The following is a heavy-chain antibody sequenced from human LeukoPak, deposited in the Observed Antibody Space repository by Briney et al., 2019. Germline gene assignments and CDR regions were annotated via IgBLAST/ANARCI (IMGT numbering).Heavy chain of an antibody. D-gene: IGHD4-11*01. CDR2: VNPNSGNT. CDR3: ARVKVTKTYYYYYYMDV. V-gene: IGHV1-8*01. CDR1: GYTFTSYD. Sequence: ASVKVSCKASGYTFTSYDINWVQQAPGQGLEWMEWVNPNSGNTGYAQKFQGRVTMTRNTSISTAYMELSSLRSEDTAVYYCARVKVTKTYYYYYYMDVWGKGTTVTVSS. J-gene: IGHJ6*03.